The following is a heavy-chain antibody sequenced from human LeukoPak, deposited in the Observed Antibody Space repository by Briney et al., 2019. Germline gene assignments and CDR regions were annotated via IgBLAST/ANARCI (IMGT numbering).Heavy chain of an antibody. J-gene: IGHJ4*02. CDR2: IYYSGST. CDR1: GGSIRSYY. V-gene: IGHV4-59*01. D-gene: IGHD4-17*01. CDR3: ARTGSTVTMLYPFDN. Sequence: PSETLSLTCTVSGGSIRSYYWSWIRQPPGKGLEWIGYIYYSGSTNYNPSLKSRVSISVDTSKNQFSLKLSSVTAADTAVYYCARTGSTVTMLYPFDNWGRGTLFTVSS.